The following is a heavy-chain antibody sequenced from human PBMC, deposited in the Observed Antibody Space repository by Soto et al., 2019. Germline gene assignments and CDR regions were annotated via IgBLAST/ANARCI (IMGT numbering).Heavy chain of an antibody. V-gene: IGHV5-51*01. CDR3: ARLDYYGSVSYAFDS. J-gene: IGHJ3*02. Sequence: GEYLKISCKGSGYSFTSYWIGWVSQMPGKGLEWMGIIYPGDSDTRYSPSFQGQVAISADKSISTAYLQWSSLKASDTAMYYCARLDYYGSVSYAFDSWGQGTMVTVSS. CDR1: GYSFTSYW. CDR2: IYPGDSDT. D-gene: IGHD3-10*01.